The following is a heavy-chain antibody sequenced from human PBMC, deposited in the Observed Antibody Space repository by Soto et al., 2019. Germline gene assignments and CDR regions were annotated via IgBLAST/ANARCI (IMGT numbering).Heavy chain of an antibody. V-gene: IGHV1-18*01. CDR2: ISAYNGNT. Sequence: ASVKVSCKASGYNFRNYDIMGVRQAPGQGLEWMGWISAYNGNTNYAQKLQGRVTMTTDTSTSTAYMELRSLRSDDTAVYYCARDPPRWTYYYDSSGPPGYWGQGTLVTVSS. J-gene: IGHJ4*02. CDR1: GYNFRNYD. D-gene: IGHD3-22*01. CDR3: ARDPPRWTYYYDSSGPPGY.